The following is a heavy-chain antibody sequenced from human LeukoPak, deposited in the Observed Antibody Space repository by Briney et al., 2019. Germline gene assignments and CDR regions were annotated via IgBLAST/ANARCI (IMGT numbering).Heavy chain of an antibody. CDR2: IYSGGST. V-gene: IGHV3-66*01. D-gene: IGHD6-19*01. J-gene: IGHJ6*02. Sequence: GGSLRLSCAASGFTVSSNYMSWVRQAPGKGLEWVSVIYSGGSTYYADSVKGRFTISRDNSKNTLYLQMNSLRAEDTAVYYCARDSQIAVAGYYYYYGMDVWGQGTTVTVSS. CDR1: GFTVSSNY. CDR3: ARDSQIAVAGYYYYYGMDV.